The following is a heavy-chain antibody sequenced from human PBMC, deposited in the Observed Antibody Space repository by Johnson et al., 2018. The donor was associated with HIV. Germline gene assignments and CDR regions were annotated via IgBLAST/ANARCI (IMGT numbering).Heavy chain of an antibody. CDR3: ARGRYGRMTTVAAAAFDI. Sequence: QVLLVESGGGVVQPGRSLSLSCAASGFTFSSSAMHWVRQAPGKGLEWVAVISYDGRNKYYADSVKRRFTISRDNATNSLYLQMNSTRAEDTALYYCARGRYGRMTTVAAAAFDIWGQGTMVTVSS. CDR2: ISYDGRNK. CDR1: GFTFSSSA. J-gene: IGHJ3*02. V-gene: IGHV3-30*04. D-gene: IGHD4-23*01.